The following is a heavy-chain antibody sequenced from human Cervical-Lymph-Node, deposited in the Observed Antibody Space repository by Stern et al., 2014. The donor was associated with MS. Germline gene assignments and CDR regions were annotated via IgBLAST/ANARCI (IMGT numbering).Heavy chain of an antibody. Sequence: QVPLVESGSEVKKPGSSVRVSCKASGGTFSSSGISWVRLAPGQGLEWMGRIIPILSITNYAQNFQGRVTITADKSTSTAYMELSSLRSEDTAVYYCATLGVTTGDFDPWGQGTLVTVSS. CDR1: GGTFSSSG. D-gene: IGHD4-17*01. J-gene: IGHJ5*02. V-gene: IGHV1-69*04. CDR2: IIPILSIT. CDR3: ATLGVTTGDFDP.